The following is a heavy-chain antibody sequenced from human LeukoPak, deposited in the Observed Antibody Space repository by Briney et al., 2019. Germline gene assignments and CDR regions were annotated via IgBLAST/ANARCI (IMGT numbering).Heavy chain of an antibody. V-gene: IGHV3-48*01. D-gene: IGHD2/OR15-2a*01. J-gene: IGHJ4*02. CDR2: ISSSGSTK. CDR3: ARGGLSIMGY. Sequence: PGRSLRLSCGASGITFSSYSMNWVRQAPGKGLEWVSYISSSGSTKYYADSVKGRFTISRDNARSSLYLQMNSLRAEDTAVYFCARGGLSIMGYWGQGTLVTVSS. CDR1: GITFSSYS.